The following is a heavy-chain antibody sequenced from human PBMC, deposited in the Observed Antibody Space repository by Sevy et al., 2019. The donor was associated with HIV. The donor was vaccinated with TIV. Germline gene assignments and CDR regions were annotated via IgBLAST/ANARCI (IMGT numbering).Heavy chain of an antibody. J-gene: IGHJ4*02. CDR3: ARAAARMTTVTHFDY. CDR1: GGSISSGGYS. Sequence: SETLSLTCAVSGGSISSGGYSWNWIRQPPGKGLEWIGYIYHTGNTYYNPSLKSRVTISVDRSNNQFSLKLNPVTAADTAVYYCARAAARMTTVTHFDYWGQGTLVTVSS. D-gene: IGHD4-17*01. CDR2: IYHTGNT. V-gene: IGHV4-30-2*01.